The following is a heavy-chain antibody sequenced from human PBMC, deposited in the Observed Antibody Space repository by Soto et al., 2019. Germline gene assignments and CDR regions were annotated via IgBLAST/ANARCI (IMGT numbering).Heavy chain of an antibody. CDR1: GFTFSSYA. V-gene: IGHV3-23*01. CDR2: ISGSGGST. Sequence: GGSLRLSCAASGFTFSSYAMSWVRQAPGKGLEWVSAISGSGGSTYYADSMKGRFTISRDNSKNTLYLQMNSLRAEDTAVYYCAGRGSSWYPSPDYWGQGTLVTVSS. CDR3: AGRGSSWYPSPDY. J-gene: IGHJ4*02. D-gene: IGHD6-13*01.